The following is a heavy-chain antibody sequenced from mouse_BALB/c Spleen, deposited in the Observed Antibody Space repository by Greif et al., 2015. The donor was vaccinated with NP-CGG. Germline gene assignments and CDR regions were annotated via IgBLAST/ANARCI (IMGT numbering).Heavy chain of an antibody. CDR3: ASPCDVGYFDV. CDR1: GYTFTSYY. CDR2: IYPGDGST. Sequence: QLQQSGPELVKPGASVKMSCKASGYTFTSYYIHWVKQRPGQGLEWIGWIYPGDGSTKYNEKFKGKTTLTADKSSSXAYMLLSSLASEDSAIYFCASPCDVGYFDVWGAGTTVTVSS. V-gene: IGHV1S56*01. J-gene: IGHJ1*01.